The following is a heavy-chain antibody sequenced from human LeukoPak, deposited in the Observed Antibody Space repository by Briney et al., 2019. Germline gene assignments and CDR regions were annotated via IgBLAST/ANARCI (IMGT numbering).Heavy chain of an antibody. CDR3: ARERVRDQLPDGRNWFDP. V-gene: IGHV4-30-2*01. Sequence: TLSLTCTVSGGSISSGGYYWSWIRQPPGKGLEWIGYIYHSGSTYYNPSLKSRVTISVDRSKNQFSLKLSSVTAADTAVYYCARERVRDQLPDGRNWFDPWGQGTLVTVSS. CDR2: IYHSGST. CDR1: GGSISSGGYY. D-gene: IGHD2-2*01. J-gene: IGHJ5*02.